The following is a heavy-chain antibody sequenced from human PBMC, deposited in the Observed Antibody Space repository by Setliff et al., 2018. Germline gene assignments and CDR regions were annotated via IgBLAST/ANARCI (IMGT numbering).Heavy chain of an antibody. J-gene: IGHJ6*02. Sequence: GGSLRLSCTASGFTFGDYAMSWVRQAPGKGLEWVGFIRSKAYGGTTEYAASVKGRFTISRDDSKSIAYLQMNSLETEDTAVYYCTVAPGYCSGGSCSYYYYYGMDVWGQGTTVTVSS. V-gene: IGHV3-49*04. CDR1: GFTFGDYA. CDR3: TVAPGYCSGGSCSYYYYYGMDV. CDR2: IRSKAYGGTT. D-gene: IGHD2-15*01.